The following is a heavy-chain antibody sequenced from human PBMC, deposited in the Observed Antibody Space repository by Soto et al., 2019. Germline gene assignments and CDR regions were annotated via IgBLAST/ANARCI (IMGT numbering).Heavy chain of an antibody. V-gene: IGHV4-34*01. D-gene: IGHD4-17*01. CDR3: ARGRGRWTTVTTGMDV. J-gene: IGHJ6*02. CDR1: GGSFIGYY. CDR2: INHSGST. Sequence: SETLSLTCAVYGGSFIGYYCICIRHPPLKGLEWIVEINHSGSTNYNPSLKSRVTISVDTSKNQFSLKLSSVTAADTAVYYCARGRGRWTTVTTGMDVWGQGTTVTVSS.